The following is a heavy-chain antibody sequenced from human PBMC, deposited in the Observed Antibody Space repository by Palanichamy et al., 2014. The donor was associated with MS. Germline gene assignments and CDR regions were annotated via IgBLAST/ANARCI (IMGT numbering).Heavy chain of an antibody. Sequence: PSETLSLTCTVSGGSISSYYWSWIRQPPGKGLEWIGYIYYSGSTNYNPSLKSRVTISVDTSKNQFSLKLSSVTAADTAVYYCARFPNYSSSWYRSPFDIWGQGTMVTVSS. CDR1: GGSISSYY. CDR3: ARFPNYSSSWYRSPFDI. J-gene: IGHJ3*02. V-gene: IGHV4-59*01. CDR2: IYYSGST. D-gene: IGHD6-13*01.